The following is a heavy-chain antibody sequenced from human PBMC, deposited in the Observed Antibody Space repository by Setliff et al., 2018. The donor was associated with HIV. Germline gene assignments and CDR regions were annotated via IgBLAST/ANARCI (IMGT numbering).Heavy chain of an antibody. CDR3: AAARRGVTMVRGVIISGNAFDI. J-gene: IGHJ3*02. CDR2: INNDGRKT. V-gene: IGHV3-74*03. Sequence: GGSLRLSCAASGFTFSTYWMHWVRQAPGKGLVWVSHINNDGRKTTYADSVKGRFTVSRDNAKNTLYLQMNSLRAEDTAVYYCAAARRGVTMVRGVIISGNAFDIWGQGTMVTVSS. D-gene: IGHD3-10*01. CDR1: GFTFSTYW.